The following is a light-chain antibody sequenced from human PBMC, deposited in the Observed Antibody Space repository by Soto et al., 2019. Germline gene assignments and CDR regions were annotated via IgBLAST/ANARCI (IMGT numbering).Light chain of an antibody. J-gene: IGKJ1*01. CDR1: QSIMNW. Sequence: DILMTQSPSTLPASVGDRVTITCLARQSIMNWLAWYQQKSGTAPKVLIYHASNMQSGFPSRFSCSGSGTEFTFYFSSLQPDDFAIYYCQQYNRYSFVQGNKVEIK. CDR3: QQYNRYS. V-gene: IGKV1-5*01. CDR2: HAS.